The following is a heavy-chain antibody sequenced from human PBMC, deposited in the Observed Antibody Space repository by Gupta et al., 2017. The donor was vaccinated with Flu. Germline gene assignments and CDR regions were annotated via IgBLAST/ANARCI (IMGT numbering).Heavy chain of an antibody. Sequence: QVQLVQSGAEVKKPGASVKVSCKASGYTFTSYDINWVRQATGQGLEWMGWMNPNSGNTGYAQKFQGRVTMTRNTSISTAYMELSSLRSEETAVYYGARGVGSSGWYVGGVGYFDYWGQGTLVTVSS. CDR2: MNPNSGNT. CDR1: GYTFTSYD. V-gene: IGHV1-8*01. J-gene: IGHJ4*02. CDR3: ARGVGSSGWYVGGVGYFDY. D-gene: IGHD6-19*01.